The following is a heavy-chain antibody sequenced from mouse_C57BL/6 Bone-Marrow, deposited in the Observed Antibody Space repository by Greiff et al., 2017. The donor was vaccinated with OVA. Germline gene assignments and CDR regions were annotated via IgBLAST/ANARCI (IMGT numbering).Heavy chain of an antibody. CDR2: ISNLAYSI. Sequence: VKLVESGGGLVQPGGSLKLSCAASGFTFSDYGMAWGRQAPRKGPEWVAFISNLAYSIYYADTVTGRFTICRENAKNTLYLEMSSLRSEDTAMYYCARQHSNYLYYFDYWGQGTTLTVSS. CDR3: ARQHSNYLYYFDY. D-gene: IGHD2-5*01. V-gene: IGHV5-15*01. J-gene: IGHJ2*01. CDR1: GFTFSDYG.